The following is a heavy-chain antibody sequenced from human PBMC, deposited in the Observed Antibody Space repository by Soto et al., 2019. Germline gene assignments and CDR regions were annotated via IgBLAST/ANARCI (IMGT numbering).Heavy chain of an antibody. D-gene: IGHD6-19*01. V-gene: IGHV3-33*01. CDR2: IWYDGSNK. CDR3: ARVARKYVRAVAGYFDY. J-gene: IGHJ4*02. CDR1: GFTFSSYG. Sequence: GGSLRLSCAASGFTFSSYGMHWVRQAPGKGLEWVAVIWYDGSNKYYADSVKGRFTISRDNSKNTLYLQMNSLRAEDTAVYYCARVARKYVRAVAGYFDYWGQGTLVTVSS.